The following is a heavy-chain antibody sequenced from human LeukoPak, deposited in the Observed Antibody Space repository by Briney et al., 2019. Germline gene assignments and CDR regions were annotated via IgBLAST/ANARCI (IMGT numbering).Heavy chain of an antibody. CDR3: AREGIAVSGSDL. CDR2: ISSSSKYI. V-gene: IGHV3-21*01. D-gene: IGHD2-21*01. J-gene: IGHJ4*02. CDR1: GFSLGTYS. Sequence: GESLRLSCAASGFSLGTYSMNWVRRPPGKGLGWVSSISSSSKYIFYADSVRGRFTISRDNAKNSLFLQMNSLRAEDTAVYFCAREGIAVSGSDLWGQGTLVTVSS.